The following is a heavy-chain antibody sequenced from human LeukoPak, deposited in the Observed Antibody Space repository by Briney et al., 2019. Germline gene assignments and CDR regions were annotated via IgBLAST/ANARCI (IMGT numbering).Heavy chain of an antibody. D-gene: IGHD3-10*01. V-gene: IGHV3-23*01. CDR3: AKQVLRSGSYPNY. CDR1: GLTFSNYA. J-gene: IGHJ4*02. Sequence: GGSLRLSCAASGLTFSNYAMSWLRQVPGKGLEWLSAISGGLSTYYADSVKDRFTISRDNSKETLYLQMNSLRAEDTAVYYCAKQVLRSGSYPNYLGQGTLVTVSS. CDR2: ISGGLST.